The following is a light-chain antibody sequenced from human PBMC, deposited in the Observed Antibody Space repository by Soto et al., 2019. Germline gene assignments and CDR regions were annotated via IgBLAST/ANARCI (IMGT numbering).Light chain of an antibody. CDR1: QSVTSSY. CDR3: QQYGSSPWT. J-gene: IGKJ1*01. CDR2: VAS. V-gene: IGKV3-20*01. Sequence: EIVLTQSPGTLSLSPGERASLSCRASQSVTSSYLAWYQQKPGQAPRLLIYVASNRATGIPDRFSGMGSGTDFTLTINRLEPEDFAMYYCQQYGSSPWTFGQGTKVDIK.